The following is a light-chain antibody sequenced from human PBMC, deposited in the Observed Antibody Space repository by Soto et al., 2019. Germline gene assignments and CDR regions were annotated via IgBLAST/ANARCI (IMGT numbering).Light chain of an antibody. V-gene: IGKV1-39*01. Sequence: DIQMTQYPSSLSASLGDRVTITCRASQSISSYLNWYQQKPGKAPKLLIYAESSLQSGVPSRFSGSGSGTDLTLTISRLQPEDVAAYYCQQFNSYPLTCGGGTKVEI. J-gene: IGKJ4*01. CDR2: AES. CDR1: QSISSY. CDR3: QQFNSYPLT.